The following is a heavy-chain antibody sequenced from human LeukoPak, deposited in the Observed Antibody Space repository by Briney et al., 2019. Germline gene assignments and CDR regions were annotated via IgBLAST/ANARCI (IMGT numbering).Heavy chain of an antibody. CDR1: GFTFSSYS. CDR3: ARPYYDFWSGYPLDGMDV. V-gene: IGHV3-21*01. D-gene: IGHD3-3*01. Sequence: GGSLRLSCAASGFTFSSYSMNWVRQAPGKGLEWVSSISSSSSYIYYADSVKGRFTISRDNDKNSLYLEMNSLRAEDTAVYYCARPYYDFWSGYPLDGMDVWGQGTTVTVSS. J-gene: IGHJ6*02. CDR2: ISSSSSYI.